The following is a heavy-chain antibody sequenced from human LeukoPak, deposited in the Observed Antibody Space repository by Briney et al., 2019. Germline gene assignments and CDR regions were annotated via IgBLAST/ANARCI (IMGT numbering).Heavy chain of an antibody. CDR1: GYTFRDYS. V-gene: IGHV3-21*04. CDR2: ISSTGTYI. D-gene: IGHD6-19*01. J-gene: IGHJ4*02. CDR3: AKAVAGTKPQPYYFDY. Sequence: GGSLRLSCAASGYTFRDYSVNWVRQVPGKGLEWVSSISSTGTYIYYADSVKGRFTISRDNSKNTLYLQMNSLRAEDTAVYYCAKAVAGTKPQPYYFDYWGQGTLVTVSS.